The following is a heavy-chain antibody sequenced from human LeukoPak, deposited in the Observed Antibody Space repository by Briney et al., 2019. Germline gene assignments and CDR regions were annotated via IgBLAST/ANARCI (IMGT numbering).Heavy chain of an antibody. Sequence: GGSLRLSCAASGFNFIDYSMSWVRQAPGKGLEWVAGISGSGGSTNYADSVKGRFTISRDNPKNTLSLQMNSLRAEDTAVYFCAKRGVVIRVILVGFHKEAYYFDSWGRGALVTVSS. V-gene: IGHV3-23*01. CDR3: AKRGVVIRVILVGFHKEAYYFDS. D-gene: IGHD3-22*01. J-gene: IGHJ4*02. CDR2: ISGSGGST. CDR1: GFNFIDYS.